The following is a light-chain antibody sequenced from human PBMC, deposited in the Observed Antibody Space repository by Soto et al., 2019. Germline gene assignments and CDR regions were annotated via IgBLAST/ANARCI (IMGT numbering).Light chain of an antibody. V-gene: IGKV1-8*01. CDR3: QQFYNYPRT. CDR2: DAS. CDR1: QDIGTY. J-gene: IGKJ1*01. Sequence: AIRMTQSPSSFSASTGDRVSITLRATQDIGTYLAWYQQIPGKAPKLLIYDASTLQTGVPSRFSGSGSGTDFTLTISYLQSEDFGTYYCQQFYNYPRTFGQGTKVDIK.